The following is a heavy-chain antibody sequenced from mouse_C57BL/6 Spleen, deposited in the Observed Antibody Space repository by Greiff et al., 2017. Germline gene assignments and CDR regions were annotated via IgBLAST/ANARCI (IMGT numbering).Heavy chain of an antibody. CDR3: ARLTAVVVVDY. CDR1: GYAFSSSW. Sequence: VLLLESGPGLVKPGASVKISCKASGYAFSSSWMNWVQQRPGKGLEWIGRIYPGDGDTNYTGKFKGRATLTADKSSSTAYMQLSSLASEDTAVYVSARLTAVVVVDYWGQGTSVTVSS. CDR2: IYPGDGDT. V-gene: IGHV1-82*01. J-gene: IGHJ4*01. D-gene: IGHD1-1*01.